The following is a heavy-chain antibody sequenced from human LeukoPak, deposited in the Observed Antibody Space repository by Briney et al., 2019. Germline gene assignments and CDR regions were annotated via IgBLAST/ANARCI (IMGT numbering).Heavy chain of an antibody. CDR2: IYYSGST. J-gene: IGHJ4*02. Sequence: PSETLSLTCTVSDGSISSSSSYWGWIRQPPGKGLEWIGSIYYSGSTYYNPSLKSRVTISVDTSMNQFSLKLSSVTAADTAVYYCARARGYSYGYYFDYWGREPWSPSPQ. CDR3: ARARGYSYGYYFDY. V-gene: IGHV4-39*01. CDR1: DGSISSSSSY. D-gene: IGHD5-18*01.